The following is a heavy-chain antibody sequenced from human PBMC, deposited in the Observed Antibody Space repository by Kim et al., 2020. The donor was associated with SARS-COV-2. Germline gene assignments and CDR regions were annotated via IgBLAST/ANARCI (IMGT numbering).Heavy chain of an antibody. CDR2: ISYDGSNK. V-gene: IGHV3-30*04. CDR1: GFTFSSYA. J-gene: IGHJ6*02. Sequence: GGSLRLSCAASGFTFSSYAMHWVRQAPGKGLEWVAVISYDGSNKYYPDSVKGRFTISRDNSKNTLYLQMNSLRAEDTAVYYCARDYGSGSPTSDYGMDVWGQGTTVTVSS. D-gene: IGHD3-10*01. CDR3: ARDYGSGSPTSDYGMDV.